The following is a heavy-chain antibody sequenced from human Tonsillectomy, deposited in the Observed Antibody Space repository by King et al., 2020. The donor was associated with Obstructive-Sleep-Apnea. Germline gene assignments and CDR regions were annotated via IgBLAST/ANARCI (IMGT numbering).Heavy chain of an antibody. Sequence: VQLVESGGGLVQPGGSLRLSCAASGFTFSSYSMNWVRQAPGKGLEWVSYISSSSSTIYYADSAKGRFTISRDNAKNSLYLQMNSLRAEDTAVYYCARGAYGDYVDNWGQGTLVTVSS. CDR2: ISSSSSTI. J-gene: IGHJ4*02. D-gene: IGHD4-17*01. CDR3: ARGAYGDYVDN. V-gene: IGHV3-48*01. CDR1: GFTFSSYS.